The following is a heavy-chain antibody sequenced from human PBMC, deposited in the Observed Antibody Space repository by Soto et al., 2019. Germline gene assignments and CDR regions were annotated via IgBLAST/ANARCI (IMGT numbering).Heavy chain of an antibody. D-gene: IGHD3-10*01. V-gene: IGHV4-31*03. Sequence: QVQLQESGPGLVKTSQTLSLTCTVSGGSINSGDYYWSWIRQHPGKGLEWIGYIYYSGSTYYNPSLKSRVTISVDISKSQFSLKLSSVTAADTAVYSCAREEVACYGWGSYNWFDPWGQGTLVTVSS. CDR2: IYYSGST. J-gene: IGHJ5*02. CDR1: GGSINSGDYY. CDR3: AREEVACYGWGSYNWFDP.